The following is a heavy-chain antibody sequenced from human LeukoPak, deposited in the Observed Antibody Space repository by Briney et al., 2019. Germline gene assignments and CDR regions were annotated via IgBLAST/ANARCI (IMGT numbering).Heavy chain of an antibody. Sequence: ASVKVSCKASGYNFNNYGITWVRQAPGQGLEWTGRISTDNGDTTYAQKLQGRVTMTTDTSTSTAYMELRSLRSDDTAVYYCARYGGGDLYSITIFGADYWGQGTLVTVSS. CDR1: GYNFNNYG. D-gene: IGHD3-3*01. J-gene: IGHJ4*02. CDR3: ARYGGGDLYSITIFGADY. V-gene: IGHV1-18*01. CDR2: ISTDNGDT.